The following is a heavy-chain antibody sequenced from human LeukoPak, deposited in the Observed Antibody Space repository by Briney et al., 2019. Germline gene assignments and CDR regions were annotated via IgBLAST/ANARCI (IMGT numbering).Heavy chain of an antibody. D-gene: IGHD3-22*01. Sequence: SETLSLTCTVSGGSISNHYWSWVRQPPGRGLEWIGYIYYSGSTKYNPSLKSRVTISVDTSKNQFSLKLSSVTAADTAVYYCAREFYYDSSFSFDIWGQGTMVTVSS. CDR1: GGSISNHY. CDR3: AREFYYDSSFSFDI. CDR2: IYYSGST. V-gene: IGHV4-59*11. J-gene: IGHJ3*02.